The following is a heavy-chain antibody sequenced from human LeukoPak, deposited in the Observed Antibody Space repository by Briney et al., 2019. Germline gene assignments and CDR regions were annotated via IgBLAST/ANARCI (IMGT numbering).Heavy chain of an antibody. J-gene: IGHJ4*02. V-gene: IGHV3-23*01. D-gene: IGHD3-22*01. CDR3: VRHSSGYYYPLDY. Sequence: GGSLRLSCAASGFTFSSYAMSWVRQAPGKGLEWVSAISGSGGSTYYADSVKGRFTISRDNSKNTLYLQMNSLRAEDTAVYYCVRHSSGYYYPLDYWGQGTLVTVSS. CDR2: ISGSGGST. CDR1: GFTFSSYA.